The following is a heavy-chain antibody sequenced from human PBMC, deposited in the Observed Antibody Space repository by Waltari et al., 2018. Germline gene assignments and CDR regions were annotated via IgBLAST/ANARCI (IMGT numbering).Heavy chain of an antibody. V-gene: IGHV1-69*01. J-gene: IGHJ5*02. CDR2: IIPIFGTA. CDR3: ARGSNVVVPAASYNWFDP. CDR1: GGPFSSYA. D-gene: IGHD2-2*01. Sequence: QVQLVQSGAEVKKPGSSVKVSCQASGGPFSSYAIRWVRQAPGQGLEWMGGIIPIFGTANYAQKFQGRVTITADESTSTAYMELSSLRSEDTAVYYCARGSNVVVPAASYNWFDPWGQGTLVTVSS.